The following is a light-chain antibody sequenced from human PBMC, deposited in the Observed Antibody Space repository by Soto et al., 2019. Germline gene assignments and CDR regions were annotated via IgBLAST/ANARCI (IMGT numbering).Light chain of an antibody. V-gene: IGKV3-11*01. Sequence: DIVLTQSPSSLSLSLGDRATLSCRASQSIIRDLAWYQQRPGKAPKLLIYDASYMDTGIPARFSGSGSGTDFTLTISSLEPEDFGAYYCQHCFSWPLTFGQGTRVDIK. CDR3: QHCFSWPLT. J-gene: IGKJ1*01. CDR1: QSIIRD. CDR2: DAS.